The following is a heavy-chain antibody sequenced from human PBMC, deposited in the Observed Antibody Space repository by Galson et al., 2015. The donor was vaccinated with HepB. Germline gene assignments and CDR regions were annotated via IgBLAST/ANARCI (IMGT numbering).Heavy chain of an antibody. CDR2: ISYDGSNK. D-gene: IGHD3-9*01. CDR1: GFTFSSYA. V-gene: IGHV3-30*04. CDR3: ASGSYDILTGYPDYYYYGMDV. Sequence: SLRLSCAASGFTFSSYAMHWVRQAPGKGLEWVAVISYDGSNKYYADSVKGRFTISRDNSKNTLYLQMNSLRAEDTAVYYCASGSYDILTGYPDYYYYGMDVWGQGTTVTVSS. J-gene: IGHJ6*02.